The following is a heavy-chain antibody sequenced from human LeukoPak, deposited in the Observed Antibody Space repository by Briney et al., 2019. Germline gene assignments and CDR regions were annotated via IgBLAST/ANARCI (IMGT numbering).Heavy chain of an antibody. V-gene: IGHV3-53*01. CDR2: LYSGGDT. D-gene: IGHD6-13*01. CDR3: ARSWPPPAAGFDY. Sequence: PGGSLRLSRAASGFTVSSNYMSWVRQAPGEGLEWVSILYSGGDTYYAASVKGRFTISRDNSKNTLYLQMNTLRADDTAVYYCARSWPPPAAGFDYWGQGTLVTVSS. CDR1: GFTVSSNY. J-gene: IGHJ4*02.